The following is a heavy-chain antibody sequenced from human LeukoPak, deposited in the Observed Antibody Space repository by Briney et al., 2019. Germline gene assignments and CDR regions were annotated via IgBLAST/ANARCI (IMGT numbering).Heavy chain of an antibody. CDR3: TRHAPVATLEGFDY. D-gene: IGHD6-19*01. V-gene: IGHV3-73*01. J-gene: IGHJ4*02. Sequence: GGSLRLSCAASGFTFSGSAMHWVRQASGRGLEWVGRIRSKANSYATAYAASVKGRFTISRDDSKNTAYLQMNSLKTEDTAVYYCTRHAPVATLEGFDYWGQGTLVTVSS. CDR1: GFTFSGSA. CDR2: IRSKANSYAT.